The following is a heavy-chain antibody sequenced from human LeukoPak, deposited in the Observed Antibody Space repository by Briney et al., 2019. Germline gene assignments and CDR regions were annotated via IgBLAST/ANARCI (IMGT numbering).Heavy chain of an antibody. CDR3: ARGGRLSHGMDV. D-gene: IGHD3-3*01. J-gene: IGHJ6*02. V-gene: IGHV4-31*03. CDR2: IYYSGST. CDR1: GGSISSGNYY. Sequence: SQTLSLTCTVSGGSISSGNYYWGWIRQHPGKGLEWIGYIYYSGSTYYNPSLKSRVTISVDTSKNQFSLKLSFVTAADTAVYYCARGGRLSHGMDVWGQGTTVTVSS.